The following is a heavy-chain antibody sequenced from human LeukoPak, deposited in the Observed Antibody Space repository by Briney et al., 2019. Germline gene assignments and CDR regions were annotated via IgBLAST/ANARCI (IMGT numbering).Heavy chain of an antibody. D-gene: IGHD2-15*01. CDR2: IYHSGST. CDR1: GGSISTYY. V-gene: IGHV4-59*12. Sequence: SETLSLTCTVSGGSISTYYWNWIRQPPGKGLEWIGYIYHSGSTYYNPSLKSRVTISVDRSKNQFSLKLSSVTAADTAVYYCARAPLMDCSGGSCYRNDAFDIWGQGTMVTVSS. CDR3: ARAPLMDCSGGSCYRNDAFDI. J-gene: IGHJ3*02.